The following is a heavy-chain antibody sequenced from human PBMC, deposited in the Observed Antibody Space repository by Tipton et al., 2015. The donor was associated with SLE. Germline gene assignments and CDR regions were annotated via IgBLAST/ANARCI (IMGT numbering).Heavy chain of an antibody. D-gene: IGHD2-2*02. Sequence: TLSLTCAVYGGSFSGYYWSWIRQPPGKGLEWIGEINHSGSTNYNPSLKSRVTISVDTSKNQFSLKLSSVTAADTAVYYCARGVEELPGYCSSTSCYRVWTEYFQHWGQGTLVTVSS. CDR1: GGSFSGYY. CDR3: ARGVEELPGYCSSTSCYRVWTEYFQH. CDR2: INHSGST. J-gene: IGHJ1*01. V-gene: IGHV4-34*01.